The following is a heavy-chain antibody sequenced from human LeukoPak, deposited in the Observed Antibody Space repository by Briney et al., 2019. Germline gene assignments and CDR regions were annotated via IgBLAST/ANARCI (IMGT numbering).Heavy chain of an antibody. D-gene: IGHD6-13*01. CDR1: GYTCCNYG. Sequence: ASVKVSCKGAGYTCCNYGIYWVWQGPAHGLEWMGWMSGINTNTHYAQKVQGRVTMTADTSTATAYMELRSLRSADTAVYYCARARFSSRNRDGYLDSWGEGTLVTVSS. CDR2: MSGINTNT. CDR3: ARARFSSRNRDGYLDS. V-gene: IGHV1-18*01. J-gene: IGHJ4*02.